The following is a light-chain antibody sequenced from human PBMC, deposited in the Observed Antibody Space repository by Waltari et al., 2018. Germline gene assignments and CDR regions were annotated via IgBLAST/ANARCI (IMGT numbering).Light chain of an antibody. V-gene: IGKV1-NL1*01. J-gene: IGKJ4*01. CDR3: QQYYIFPFT. CDR1: QGINSS. CDR2: TAS. Sequence: DIQMTQSPSSLSASVGDRVTITCRASQGINSSVAWYQQKAGEAPNLLLYTASRLDSGVPSRFSGSGSETDYTLTISNLQPEDFATYYCQQYYIFPFTFGGGTKVDI.